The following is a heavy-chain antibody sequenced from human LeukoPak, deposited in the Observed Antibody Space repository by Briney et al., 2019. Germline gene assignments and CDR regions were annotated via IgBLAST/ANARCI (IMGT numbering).Heavy chain of an antibody. Sequence: SETLSLTCTVSGASISRHYWSWIRQSPGKGLEWIGYIHYSGSTNTNPSLRSRVTISVDTSKNQFSLKLSPVTAADTAVYYCARARSSGWYIDYWGQGTLVTVSS. CDR2: IHYSGST. D-gene: IGHD6-19*01. J-gene: IGHJ4*02. CDR3: ARARSSGWYIDY. V-gene: IGHV4-59*11. CDR1: GASISRHY.